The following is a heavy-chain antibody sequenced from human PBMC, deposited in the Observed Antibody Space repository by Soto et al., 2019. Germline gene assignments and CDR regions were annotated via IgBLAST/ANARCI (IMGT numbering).Heavy chain of an antibody. V-gene: IGHV3-74*01. CDR1: GFTFSSYW. CDR3: ARDPGPIFPPLYYYYYGMDV. Sequence: PGGSLRLSCAAPGFTFSSYWMHWVRQAPGKGLVWVSRINSDGSSTSYADSVKGRFTISRDNAKNTLYLQMNSLRAEDTAVYYCARDPGPIFPPLYYYYYGMDVWGQGTTVTVSS. D-gene: IGHD3-9*01. CDR2: INSDGSST. J-gene: IGHJ6*02.